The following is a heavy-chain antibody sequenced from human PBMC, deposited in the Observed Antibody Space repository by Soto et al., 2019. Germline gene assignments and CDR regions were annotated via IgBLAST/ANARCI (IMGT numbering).Heavy chain of an antibody. CDR1: GFTFSSYA. J-gene: IGHJ4*02. CDR3: AKTSGSYYSFFDY. Sequence: EVQLLESGGGLVQPGGSLRLSCAASGFTFSSYAMSWVRQAPGKGLEWVSAISGSGGSTYYADSVKGRFTISRDNSKNTRYLQMNSLRAEDTAVYYCAKTSGSYYSFFDYWGQGTLVTVSS. V-gene: IGHV3-23*01. CDR2: ISGSGGST. D-gene: IGHD1-26*01.